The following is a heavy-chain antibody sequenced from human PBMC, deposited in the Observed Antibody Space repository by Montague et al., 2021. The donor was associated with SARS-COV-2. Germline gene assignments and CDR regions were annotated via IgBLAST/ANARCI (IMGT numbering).Heavy chain of an antibody. J-gene: IGHJ6*03. CDR3: ARVVGDYDFWSGQYYYYYYMDV. CDR2: IYYSGST. CDR1: GGSISSYY. V-gene: IGHV4-59*01. Sequence: SETLSLTCTVSGGSISSYYWSWIRQPPGKGLERIGYIYYSGSTNYNPSLKSRVTISVDTSKNQFSLKLSSVTAADTAVYSCARVVGDYDFWSGQYYYYYYMDVWGKGTTVTVSS. D-gene: IGHD3-3*01.